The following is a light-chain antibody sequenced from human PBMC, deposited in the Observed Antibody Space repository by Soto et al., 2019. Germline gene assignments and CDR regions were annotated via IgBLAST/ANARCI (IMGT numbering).Light chain of an antibody. CDR1: QTVXXXXXXXXX. J-gene: IGKJ2*01. V-gene: IGKV4-1*01. CDR3: XXYYNTPYT. Sequence: DIVMTQSPDSLAVSLGERATINCKSSQTVXXXXXXXXXVAWYRQRPGQPPNLLIYWASTRESGVPDRFSGXGXGXXXXXXXXXXXXEXXAVYYCXXYYNTPYTFGQGTKLEIK. CDR2: WAS.